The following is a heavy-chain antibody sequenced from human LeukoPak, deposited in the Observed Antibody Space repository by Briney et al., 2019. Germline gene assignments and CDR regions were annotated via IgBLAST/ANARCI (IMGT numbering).Heavy chain of an antibody. D-gene: IGHD5-12*01. J-gene: IGHJ5*02. V-gene: IGHV1-46*01. CDR2: INPSGGST. Sequence: ASVKVSCKASVYTFTSYYMHWVRQAPGQGLEWMGIINPSGGSTSYAQKFQGRVTMTRDMSTSTVYMELRSLRSDDTAVYYCARVGYGLDTWGQGTLVTVSS. CDR3: ARVGYGLDT. CDR1: VYTFTSYY.